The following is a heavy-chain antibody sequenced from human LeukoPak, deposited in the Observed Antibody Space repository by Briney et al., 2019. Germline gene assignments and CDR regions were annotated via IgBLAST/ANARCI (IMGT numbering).Heavy chain of an antibody. V-gene: IGHV4-59*11. CDR2: IYYSGST. CDR1: GGSISSHY. D-gene: IGHD6-6*01. J-gene: IGHJ4*02. CDR3: ARGGAARDFDY. Sequence: PSETLSLTCTVSGGSISSHYWSWIRQPPGKGLEWIGYIYYSGSTNYNPSLKSRVTISVDTSKNQFSLKLSSVTAADTAVYYCARGGAARDFDYWGQGTLVTVSS.